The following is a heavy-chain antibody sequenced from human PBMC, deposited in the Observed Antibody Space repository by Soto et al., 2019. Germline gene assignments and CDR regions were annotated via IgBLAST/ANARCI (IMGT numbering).Heavy chain of an antibody. CDR1: GGSISSSSYY. D-gene: IGHD3-3*02. J-gene: IGHJ5*02. CDR2: IYYSGST. Sequence: SETLSLTCTVSGGSISSSSYYWGWIRQPPGKGLEWIGSIYYSGSTYYNPSLKSRVTISVDTSKNQFSLKLSSVTAADTAVYYCASPKIAFYNWFDPWGQGTLVTISS. V-gene: IGHV4-39*01. CDR3: ASPKIAFYNWFDP.